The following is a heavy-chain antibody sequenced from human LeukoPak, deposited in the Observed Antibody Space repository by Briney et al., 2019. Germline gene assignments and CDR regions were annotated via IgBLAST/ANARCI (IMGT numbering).Heavy chain of an antibody. CDR1: GGSISSYY. Sequence: SETLSLTCSVSGGSISSYYWSWIRQPPGKGLEWIGYIYYSGSTNYNPSLKSRVTISVDTSKNQFSLKLSSVTAADTAVYYCARVTGYIVEDFFDYWGQGTLVTVSS. J-gene: IGHJ4*02. V-gene: IGHV4-59*01. CDR3: ARVTGYIVEDFFDY. D-gene: IGHD3-22*01. CDR2: IYYSGST.